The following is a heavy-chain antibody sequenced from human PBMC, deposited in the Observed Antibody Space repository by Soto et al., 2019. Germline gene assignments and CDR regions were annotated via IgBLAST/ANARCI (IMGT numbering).Heavy chain of an antibody. D-gene: IGHD6-6*01. CDR3: ARVFPLKYSSSYYYYYGMDV. Sequence: SETLSLTCTVSGGSISSYYWSWIRQPPGKGLEWIGYIYYSGSTNYNPSLKSRVTISVDTSKNQFPLKLSSVTAADTAVYYCARVFPLKYSSSYYYYYGMDVWGQGTTVTVSS. V-gene: IGHV4-59*01. CDR1: GGSISSYY. CDR2: IYYSGST. J-gene: IGHJ6*02.